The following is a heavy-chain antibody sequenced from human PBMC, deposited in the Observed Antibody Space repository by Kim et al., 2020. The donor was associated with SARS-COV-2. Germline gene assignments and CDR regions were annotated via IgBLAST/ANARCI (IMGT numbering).Heavy chain of an antibody. Sequence: GGSLRLSCAASGFTFSSYAMSWVRQAPGKGLEWVSAISGSGGSTYYADSVKGRFTISRDNSKNTLYLQMNSLRAEDTAVYYCAKDGHYDSSGYSTTEYFQHWGQGTLVTVSS. V-gene: IGHV3-23*01. CDR3: AKDGHYDSSGYSTTEYFQH. CDR2: ISGSGGST. D-gene: IGHD3-22*01. J-gene: IGHJ1*01. CDR1: GFTFSSYA.